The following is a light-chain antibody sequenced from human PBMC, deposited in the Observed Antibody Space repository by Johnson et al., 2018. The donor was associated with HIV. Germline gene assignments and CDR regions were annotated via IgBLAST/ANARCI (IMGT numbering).Light chain of an antibody. J-gene: IGLJ1*01. CDR2: DNN. V-gene: IGLV1-51*01. CDR3: VVWDNSLSASYV. CDR1: SSNIGNNF. Sequence: QPVLTQPPSVSAAPGQRVTISCFGSSSNIGNNFVSWYQQFSGTAPKLLIYDNNKRPSGIADRFSGSKSGTSAILDITGLQTGDEADYYCVVWDNSLSASYVFGTGTKVSVL.